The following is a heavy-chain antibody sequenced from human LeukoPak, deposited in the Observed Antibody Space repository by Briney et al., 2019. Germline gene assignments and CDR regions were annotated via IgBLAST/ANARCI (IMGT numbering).Heavy chain of an antibody. V-gene: IGHV1-69*13. Sequence: ASVTVSCKASGGTFSSYAISWVRQAPGQGLEWMGGIIPIFGTANYAQKFQGRVTITADESTSTAYMELSSLRSEDTAVYYCARDRSHSSGWYGDYYYGMDVWGQGTTVTVSS. CDR2: IIPIFGTA. CDR1: GGTFSSYA. D-gene: IGHD6-19*01. CDR3: ARDRSHSSGWYGDYYYGMDV. J-gene: IGHJ6*02.